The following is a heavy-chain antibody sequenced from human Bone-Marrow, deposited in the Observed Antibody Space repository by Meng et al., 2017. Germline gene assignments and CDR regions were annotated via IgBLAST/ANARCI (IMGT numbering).Heavy chain of an antibody. CDR2: INHSGST. Sequence: QVQLQQWVAGPLKPSETLSLTCVVSGGSFSDYYWSWIRQPPGKGLEWIGEINHSGSTNYNPSLESRATISVDTSQNNLSLKLSSVTAADSAVYYCARGPTTMAHDFDYWGQGTLVTVSS. V-gene: IGHV4-34*01. J-gene: IGHJ4*02. CDR3: ARGPTTMAHDFDY. D-gene: IGHD4-11*01. CDR1: GGSFSDYY.